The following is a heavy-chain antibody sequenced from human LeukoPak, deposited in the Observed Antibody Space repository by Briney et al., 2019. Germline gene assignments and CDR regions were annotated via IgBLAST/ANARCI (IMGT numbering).Heavy chain of an antibody. CDR1: GGSISSSSYY. CDR2: IYYSGST. V-gene: IGHV4-39*07. J-gene: IGHJ5*02. D-gene: IGHD1-1*01. CDR3: ARGAGTVPLDP. Sequence: PSETLSLTCTVSGGSISSSSYYWGWIRQPPGKGLEWIGSIYYSGSTYYNPSLKSRVTISVDTSKNQFSLKLSSVTAADTAVYYCARGAGTVPLDPWGQGTLVTVSS.